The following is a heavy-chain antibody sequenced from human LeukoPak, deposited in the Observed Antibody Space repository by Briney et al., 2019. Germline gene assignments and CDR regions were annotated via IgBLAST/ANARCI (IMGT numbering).Heavy chain of an antibody. CDR1: GFTFSSYA. Sequence: GGSLRLSCAASGFTFSSYAMSWVRQAPGKGLEWVSAISGSGGSTYYADSVKGRFTISRDNSKNTLYLQMNSLRAEDTAVYYCAKVGYDYVWGSYKGYFDYWGQGTLVTVSS. CDR3: AKVGYDYVWGSYKGYFDY. V-gene: IGHV3-23*01. J-gene: IGHJ4*02. CDR2: ISGSGGST. D-gene: IGHD3-16*01.